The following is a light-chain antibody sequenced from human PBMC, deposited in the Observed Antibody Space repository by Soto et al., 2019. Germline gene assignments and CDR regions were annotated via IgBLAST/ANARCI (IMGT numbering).Light chain of an antibody. V-gene: IGLV2-14*01. Sequence: QSALTQPASVSGSPGQSITISCTGTSSDVGDYKYVSWHQQYPGKVPKLIIYGVSNRPSGVSNRFTGSKSGNTASLTISGLQGEDEADYYCSSFTSINTRVFGGGTKLTVL. CDR2: GVS. J-gene: IGLJ3*02. CDR1: SSDVGDYKY. CDR3: SSFTSINTRV.